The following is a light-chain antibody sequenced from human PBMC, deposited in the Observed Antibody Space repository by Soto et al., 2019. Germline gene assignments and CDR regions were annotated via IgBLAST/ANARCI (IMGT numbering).Light chain of an antibody. CDR1: QSILHSDGRTY. V-gene: IGKV2D-29*02. CDR2: EVS. J-gene: IGKJ2*01. CDR3: LQTIQIPHT. Sequence: DIVMTQTPLSLSVTPGQPASISCKSSQSILHSDGRTYVFWYLQKPGQSPKLLIYEVSNRFSGVPDRFSGSGSGTDFSLKISRVEAEDVGVYYCLQTIQIPHTFGQGTKLDIK.